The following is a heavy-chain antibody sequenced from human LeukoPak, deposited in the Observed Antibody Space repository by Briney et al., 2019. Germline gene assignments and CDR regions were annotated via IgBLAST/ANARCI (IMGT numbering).Heavy chain of an antibody. D-gene: IGHD2-8*01. J-gene: IGHJ6*03. V-gene: IGHV4-34*01. CDR2: INHFGST. Sequence: PSETLSLTCAVYGESFSGYYWTWIRQPPGKGLEWIGEINHFGSTNYNPSLKSRVSISIDASKNQFSLKVHSVTAADTAVYFCARGRRACCSHGVCYTGYFYYYYMDVWDTGATVTVSS. CDR1: GESFSGYY. CDR3: ARGRRACCSHGVCYTGYFYYYYMDV.